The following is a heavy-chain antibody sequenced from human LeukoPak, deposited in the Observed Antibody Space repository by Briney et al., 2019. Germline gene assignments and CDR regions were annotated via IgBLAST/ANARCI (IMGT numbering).Heavy chain of an antibody. J-gene: IGHJ5*02. V-gene: IGHV4-39*07. CDR3: ARDKTGTPLNWFDP. CDR1: GGSISSSSYY. D-gene: IGHD1-7*01. CDR2: IYHSGST. Sequence: PSETLSLTCTVSGGSISSSSYYWGWIRQPPGKGLEWIGSIYHSGSTYHNPSLKSRVTISVDTSKNQFSLKLSSVTAADTAVYYCARDKTGTPLNWFDPWGQGTLVTVSS.